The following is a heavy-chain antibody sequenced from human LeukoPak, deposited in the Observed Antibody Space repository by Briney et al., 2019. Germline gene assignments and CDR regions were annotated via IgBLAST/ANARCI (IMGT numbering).Heavy chain of an antibody. J-gene: IGHJ4*02. Sequence: SETLSLTCTVSGASITRYFWNWIRQPPGKELEWIGYISSGGSTNYNPSLKSRVTISIDTSKNQFSLKLASATAADTAVYYCARGDDYKSTLFDYWGQGTLVTVSS. D-gene: IGHD5-12*01. V-gene: IGHV4-59*01. CDR3: ARGDDYKSTLFDY. CDR2: ISSGGST. CDR1: GASITRYF.